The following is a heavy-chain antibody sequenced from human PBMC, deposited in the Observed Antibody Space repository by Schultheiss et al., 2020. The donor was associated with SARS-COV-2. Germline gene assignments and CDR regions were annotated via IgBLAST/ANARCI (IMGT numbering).Heavy chain of an antibody. CDR3: VREFSGYQYFDY. V-gene: IGHV3-11*06. CDR2: ISSSSGYT. Sequence: GGSLRLSCAASGFTFSNYAMSWVRQAPGKGLEWVSSISSSSGYTIYADSVKGRFTISRDNAKNSLNLQMNSLRAEDTAVYHCVREFSGYQYFDYWGQGTLVTVSS. J-gene: IGHJ4*02. D-gene: IGHD3-22*01. CDR1: GFTFSNYA.